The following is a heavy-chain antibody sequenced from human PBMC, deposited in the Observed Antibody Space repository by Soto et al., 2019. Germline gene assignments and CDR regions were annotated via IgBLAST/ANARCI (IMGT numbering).Heavy chain of an antibody. D-gene: IGHD1-1*01. CDR3: ARNGVGTYHFDY. CDR2: IGTAGDT. CDR1: GFTFSSYA. Sequence: GGSLRLSCAASGFTFSSYAMHWVRQPTGKGLEWVSAIGTAGDTYYAGSAKGRFTISRENAKSSLYLQMSSLSSEDTAVYYCARNGVGTYHFDYWGQGTLVTVSS. J-gene: IGHJ4*02. V-gene: IGHV3-13*04.